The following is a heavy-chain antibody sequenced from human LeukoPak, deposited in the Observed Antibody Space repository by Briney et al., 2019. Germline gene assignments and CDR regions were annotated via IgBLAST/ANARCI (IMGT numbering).Heavy chain of an antibody. Sequence: GSLRLSCAASGFTFSDYYMSWIRQAPGKGLEWVSYISSSSSYTNYADSVKGRFTISRDNAKNSLYLQMNSLRAEDTAVYYCARLSSYDILTGYWGRDGNWFDPWGQGTLVTVSS. CDR2: ISSSSSYT. J-gene: IGHJ5*02. CDR3: ARLSSYDILTGYWGRDGNWFDP. D-gene: IGHD3-9*01. CDR1: GFTFSDYY. V-gene: IGHV3-11*03.